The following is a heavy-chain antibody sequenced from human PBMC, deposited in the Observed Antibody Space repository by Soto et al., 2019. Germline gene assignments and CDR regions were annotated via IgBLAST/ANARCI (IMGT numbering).Heavy chain of an antibody. V-gene: IGHV2-5*02. Sequence: SGPTLVNPTQTLTLTCTFSGFSLSTSGVGVGWIRQPPGKALEWLALIYWDDDKRYSPSLKSRLTITKDTSKNQVVLTMTNMDPVDTAVYYCARVAALGSWFANWFDPWGQGTLVTVSS. J-gene: IGHJ5*02. CDR2: IYWDDDK. CDR3: ARVAALGSWFANWFDP. D-gene: IGHD3-10*01. CDR1: GFSLSTSGVG.